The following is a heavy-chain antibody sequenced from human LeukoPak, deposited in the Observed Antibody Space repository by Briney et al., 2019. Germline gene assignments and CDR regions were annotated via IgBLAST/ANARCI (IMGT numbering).Heavy chain of an antibody. D-gene: IGHD6-6*01. CDR2: ISSSSSYI. CDR1: GFTFSSYS. Sequence: GGSLRLSCAASGFTFSSYSMNWVRQAPGKGLEWVSSISSSSSYIYYADSVKGRFAISRDNAENSLYLQMNSLRAEDTAVYYCARDRFEYSSSSDYWGQGTLVTVSS. V-gene: IGHV3-21*01. CDR3: ARDRFEYSSSSDY. J-gene: IGHJ4*02.